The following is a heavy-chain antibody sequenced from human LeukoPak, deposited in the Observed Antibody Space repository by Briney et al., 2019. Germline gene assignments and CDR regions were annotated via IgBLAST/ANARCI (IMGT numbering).Heavy chain of an antibody. D-gene: IGHD5-18*01. CDR2: IIPILGIA. Sequence: GASVKVSCKASGGTFSSYAISWVRQAPGQGLEWMGRIIPILGIANYAQKFQGRVTITADKSTSTAYMELSSLRSEDTAVYYCASIQLWLGWFDPWGQGTLVIVSS. CDR1: GGTFSSYA. V-gene: IGHV1-69*04. J-gene: IGHJ5*02. CDR3: ASIQLWLGWFDP.